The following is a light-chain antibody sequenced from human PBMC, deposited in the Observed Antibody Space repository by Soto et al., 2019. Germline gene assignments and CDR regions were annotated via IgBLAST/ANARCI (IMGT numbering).Light chain of an antibody. Sequence: QSVLTQPPSASGTPGQRVTISCSGSSSNIGAKPVDWYQQFPGTAPKCVIYNNDQRPSGVPDRFSGSKSGTSASLAISGLQSEDEADYYCAAWDGSLNAVLFGGGTKLTVL. CDR3: AAWDGSLNAVL. CDR2: NND. J-gene: IGLJ2*01. V-gene: IGLV1-44*01. CDR1: SSNIGAKP.